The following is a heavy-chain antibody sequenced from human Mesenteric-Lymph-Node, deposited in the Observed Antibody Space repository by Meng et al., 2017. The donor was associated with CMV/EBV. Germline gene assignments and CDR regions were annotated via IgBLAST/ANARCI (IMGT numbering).Heavy chain of an antibody. CDR1: GFTFSDYE. CDR2: ISSGGSAI. Sequence: GGSLRLSCVASGFTFSDYEMNWVRQAPGKGLEWVSYISSGGSAIYYADSLKGRFTISRDNAKNSLYLQMNSLRAEDTAVYYCARGGRDGYNFGYWGQGTLVTVSS. D-gene: IGHD5-24*01. V-gene: IGHV3-48*03. J-gene: IGHJ4*02. CDR3: ARGGRDGYNFGY.